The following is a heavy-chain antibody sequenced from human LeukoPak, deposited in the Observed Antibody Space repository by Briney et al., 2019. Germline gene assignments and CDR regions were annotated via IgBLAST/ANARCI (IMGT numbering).Heavy chain of an antibody. CDR1: GFTFSKYW. CDR2: INTDGTVT. J-gene: IGHJ4*02. Sequence: WGSLRLSCAASGFTFSKYWMLWVRQAPGKGLESGSRINTDGTVTTYADSVKGRFTVSRDNADNTMFLQMNSVRDEDTAVYYCATKQWLAPPPDSWGQGTSVTVSS. V-gene: IGHV3-74*01. CDR3: ATKQWLAPPPDS. D-gene: IGHD6-19*01.